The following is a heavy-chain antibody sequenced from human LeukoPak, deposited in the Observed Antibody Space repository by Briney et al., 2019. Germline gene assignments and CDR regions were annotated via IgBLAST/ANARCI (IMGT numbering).Heavy chain of an antibody. CDR1: GFTFSSYA. CDR3: AKDRHAPGRYCSSTSCFPFDS. D-gene: IGHD2-2*01. CDR2: ISGSGGST. V-gene: IGHV3-23*01. J-gene: IGHJ5*01. Sequence: GGSLRLSCVVSGFTFSSYAMSWARQAPGKGLEWVSGISGSGGSTYYADSVKGRFTISRDNTKNTLYLQMNSLRAEDTAVYYCAKDRHAPGRYCSSTSCFPFDSWGQGTLVTVSS.